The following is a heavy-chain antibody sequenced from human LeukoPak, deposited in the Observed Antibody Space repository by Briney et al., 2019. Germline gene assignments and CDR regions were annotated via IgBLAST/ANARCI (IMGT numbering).Heavy chain of an antibody. D-gene: IGHD3-3*01. CDR1: GGTFSSYA. CDR2: IIPIFGTA. J-gene: IGHJ6*03. CDR3: ARAGSGYYNYYYMDV. Sequence: ASVEVSCKASGGTFSSYAISWVRQAPGQGLEWMGGIIPIFGTANYAQKFQGRVTITTDESTSTAYMELSSLRSEDTAVYYCARAGSGYYNYYYMDVWGKGTTVTVSS. V-gene: IGHV1-69*05.